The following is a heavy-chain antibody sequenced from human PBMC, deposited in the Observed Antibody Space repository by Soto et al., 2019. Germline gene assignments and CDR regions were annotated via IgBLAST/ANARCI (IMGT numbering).Heavy chain of an antibody. J-gene: IGHJ4*02. CDR3: ATIVGGSFEY. Sequence: QVQLVQSGADVKKPGSSVKVSCKASGGSFSSYSISWVRQAPGQGLEWMGGIIPMSDTTKYAQNFQGRVTITADKDTSTAYMDLSSVKSVDTAVYYCATIVGGSFEYWGEGTLVTVSS. D-gene: IGHD1-26*01. CDR2: IIPMSDTT. V-gene: IGHV1-69*06. CDR1: GGSFSSYS.